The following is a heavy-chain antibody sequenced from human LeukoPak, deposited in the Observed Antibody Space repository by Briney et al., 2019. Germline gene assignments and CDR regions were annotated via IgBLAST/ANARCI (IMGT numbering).Heavy chain of an antibody. CDR3: ARDPSAAPYYFDY. V-gene: IGHV4-4*07. J-gene: IGHJ4*02. CDR1: GGSISSYY. D-gene: IGHD2-2*01. Sequence: SETLSLTCTVSGGSISSYYWSWIRQPPGKGLEWTGRIYTSGSTNYNPSLKSRVTMSVDTSKNQFSLKLSSVTAADTAVYYCARDPSAAPYYFDYWGQGTLVTVSS. CDR2: IYTSGST.